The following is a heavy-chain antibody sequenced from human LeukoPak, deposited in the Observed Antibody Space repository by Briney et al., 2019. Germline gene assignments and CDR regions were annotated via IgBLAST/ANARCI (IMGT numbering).Heavy chain of an antibody. CDR2: IYDSAST. CDR1: GGRISRYY. Sequence: PSDTLSLTCTVSGGRISRYYGSWIPHPAGEGEEWLGRIYDSASTNYNTSLKSRVTMSVDTSKNHFSLNVSSVNAADTAVFYCARGIGRRTFDIWGQGTMVTVSS. D-gene: IGHD1-26*01. V-gene: IGHV4-4*07. CDR3: ARGIGRRTFDI. J-gene: IGHJ3*02.